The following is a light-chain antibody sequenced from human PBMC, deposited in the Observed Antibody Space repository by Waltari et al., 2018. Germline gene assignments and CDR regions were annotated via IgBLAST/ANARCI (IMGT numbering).Light chain of an antibody. V-gene: IGKV4-1*01. CDR2: WAS. CDR3: QQYYSTPPIT. Sequence: DIVMTQSPDSLAVSLGERATINCKSSQRVLYSSNNKNYLAWYQQKPGQPPQLLIYWASTRESGFPDRFSGSGSGTDFTLTISSLQAEDVAVYYCQQYYSTPPITFGQGTRLEIK. CDR1: QRVLYSSNNKNY. J-gene: IGKJ5*01.